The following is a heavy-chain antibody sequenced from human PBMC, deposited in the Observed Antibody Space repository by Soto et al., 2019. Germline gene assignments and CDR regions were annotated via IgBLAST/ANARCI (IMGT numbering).Heavy chain of an antibody. V-gene: IGHV3-23*01. CDR2: VSPSGSNT. CDR3: ARRDNSGWYSLDY. Sequence: EVQLLESGGGLVQPGGSLRLSCAVSGFIFSNYPMSWVRQAPGKGLEWVSSVSPSGSNTYYADSVKGWFTMSRDISDNSLHLQMNSLRAEDTAVYFCARRDNSGWYSLDYWGQGTLVTVSS. J-gene: IGHJ4*02. CDR1: GFIFSNYP. D-gene: IGHD6-19*01.